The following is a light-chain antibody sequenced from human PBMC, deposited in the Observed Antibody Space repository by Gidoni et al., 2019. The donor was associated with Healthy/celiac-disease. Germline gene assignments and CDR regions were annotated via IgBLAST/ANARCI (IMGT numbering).Light chain of an antibody. CDR3: QQYGSSSLT. Sequence: EIVLTPSPGTLSLSPGERATLSCRASQSVSSSYLAWYQQKPGQAPRLLIYGASSRATGIPDRFSGSGSGTDFTLTISRLEPEDFAVYNCQQYGSSSLTFGGGTKVEIK. CDR2: GAS. J-gene: IGKJ4*01. V-gene: IGKV3-20*01. CDR1: QSVSSSY.